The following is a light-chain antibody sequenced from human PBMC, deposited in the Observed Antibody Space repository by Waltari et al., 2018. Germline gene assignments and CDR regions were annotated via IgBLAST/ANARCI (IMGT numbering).Light chain of an antibody. CDR1: PGIANY. J-gene: IGKJ2*01. Sequence: DVQMTQSPSFLSASVGDTVTITFRASPGIANYLAWYQQKPGKVPKLLIYRASALHSGVPSRISGSGSGRDFTLTITNLQPEDVATYYCQNYNSAPYNFAQGTKLEIK. V-gene: IGKV1-27*01. CDR2: RAS. CDR3: QNYNSAPYN.